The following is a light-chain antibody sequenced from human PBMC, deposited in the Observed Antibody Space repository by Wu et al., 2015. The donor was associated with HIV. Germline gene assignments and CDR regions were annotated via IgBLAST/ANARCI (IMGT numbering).Light chain of an antibody. CDR3: QQYNFWPT. J-gene: IGKJ4*01. CDR2: GAS. Sequence: VSTXGKSHLSCRASQSVSNTLAWYQQKPGQAPRLLIYGASTRATGIPARFSGSGFGTEFTLTISSMQSEDFAIYFCQQYNFWPTFGGGTKVEIK. CDR1: QSVSNT. V-gene: IGKV3-15*01.